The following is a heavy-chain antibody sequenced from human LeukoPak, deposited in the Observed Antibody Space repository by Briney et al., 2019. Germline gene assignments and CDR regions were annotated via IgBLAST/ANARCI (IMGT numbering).Heavy chain of an antibody. D-gene: IGHD6-13*01. J-gene: IGHJ4*02. CDR2: INPNTGDT. V-gene: IGHV1-2*02. CDR1: AYAFTVYI. CDR3: ARKSMAAVGTFDY. Sequence: PSVKVCFTSAAYAFTVYIMDWLRQAPGQGLEWMGWINPNTGDTRYAQKFQGRVTMTSETSISTAYLELSRIRSDDTALYYCARKSMAAVGTFDYWGQGTLVTVSS.